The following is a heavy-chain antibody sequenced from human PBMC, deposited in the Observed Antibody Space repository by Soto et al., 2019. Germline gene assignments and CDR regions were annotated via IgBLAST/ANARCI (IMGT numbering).Heavy chain of an antibody. J-gene: IGHJ4*02. CDR1: GGSISSGGYY. V-gene: IGHV4-31*03. D-gene: IGHD3-10*01. CDR2: IYYSGGT. Sequence: PSETLSLTCTVSGGSISSGGYYWSWIRQHPGKGLEWIGYIYYSGGTYYNPSLKSRVTISVDTSKNQFSLKLSSVTAADTAVYYCARIGGSYGSGVDYWGQGTLVTVSS. CDR3: ARIGGSYGSGVDY.